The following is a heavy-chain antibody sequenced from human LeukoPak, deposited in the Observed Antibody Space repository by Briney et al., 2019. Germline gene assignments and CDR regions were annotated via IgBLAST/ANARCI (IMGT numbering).Heavy chain of an antibody. J-gene: IGHJ6*03. V-gene: IGHV3-53*01. Sequence: GGSLRLSCAASGFTVSSNYMSWVRQAPGKGLEWVSVIYSGGSTYYADSVKGRFTISRDNSKNTLYPQMNSLRAEDTAVYYCARDARVTTKYYYYYYYMDVWGKGTTVTVSS. D-gene: IGHD4-11*01. CDR3: ARDARVTTKYYYYYYYMDV. CDR2: IYSGGST. CDR1: GFTVSSNY.